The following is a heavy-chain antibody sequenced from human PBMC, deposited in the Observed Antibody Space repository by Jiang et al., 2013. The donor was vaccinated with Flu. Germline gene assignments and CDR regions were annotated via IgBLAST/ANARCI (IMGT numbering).Heavy chain of an antibody. V-gene: IGHV1-69*04. Sequence: SGAEVKKPGSSVKVSCKASGGTFSSYAISWVRQAPGQGLEWMGRIIPILGIANYAQKFQGRVTITADKSTSTAYMELSSLRSEDTAVYYCEVNLWPEESGGGMDVWGQGTTVTVSS. J-gene: IGHJ6*02. CDR1: GGTFSSYA. CDR3: EVNLWPEESGGGMDV. CDR2: IIPILGIA. D-gene: IGHD2/OR15-2a*01.